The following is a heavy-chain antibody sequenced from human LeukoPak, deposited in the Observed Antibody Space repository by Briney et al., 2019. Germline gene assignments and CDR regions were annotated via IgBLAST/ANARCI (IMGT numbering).Heavy chain of an antibody. CDR2: IIWDGGST. J-gene: IGHJ4*02. Sequence: GRSESLACAASGFTFDVYGMSWVRQAPGKGLEWLSGIIWDGGSTGYAYSMKGRFITSRDNDKNSLYLQINRLRAEDTALYYCARVGGEYSYGPPDHWGQGTLVTVSS. V-gene: IGHV3-20*04. CDR1: GFTFDVYG. D-gene: IGHD5-18*01. CDR3: ARVGGEYSYGPPDH.